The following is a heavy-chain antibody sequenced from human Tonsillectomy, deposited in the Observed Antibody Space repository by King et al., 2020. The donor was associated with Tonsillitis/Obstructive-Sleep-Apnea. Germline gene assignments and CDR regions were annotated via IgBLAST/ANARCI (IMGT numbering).Heavy chain of an antibody. CDR1: GFTFSSYW. D-gene: IGHD2-15*01. CDR2: INSDGSST. CDR3: AGVVVAATLDY. J-gene: IGHJ4*02. Sequence: VQLVESGGGLVQPGGSLRLSCAASGFTFSSYWMHWVRQAPGKGLVWVSRINSDGSSTSYADSVKGRLTISRDNAKNTLYLQMNSLRAEDTAVYYCAGVVVAATLDYWGQGTLVTVSS. V-gene: IGHV3-74*01.